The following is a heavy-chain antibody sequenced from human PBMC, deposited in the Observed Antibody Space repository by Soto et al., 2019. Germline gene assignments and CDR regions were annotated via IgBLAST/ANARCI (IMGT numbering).Heavy chain of an antibody. D-gene: IGHD2-2*01. Sequence: SENLSLTCVVSAGSISSSYWWSWVRQPPGKGLEWIGEIYHSGSTNYNPSLKSRVTISVDKSKNQFSLNLTSVTAADTALYYCARAVCSTTTCYGHYYGMDVWGQGTTVIVSS. CDR2: IYHSGST. CDR3: ARAVCSTTTCYGHYYGMDV. V-gene: IGHV4-4*02. J-gene: IGHJ6*02. CDR1: AGSISSSYW.